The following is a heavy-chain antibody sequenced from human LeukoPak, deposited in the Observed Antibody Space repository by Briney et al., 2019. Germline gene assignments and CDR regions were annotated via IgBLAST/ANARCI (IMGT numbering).Heavy chain of an antibody. J-gene: IGHJ4*02. V-gene: IGHV4-59*12. Sequence: NPSETLSLTCTVSGGSISSYYWSWIRQPPGKGLEWIGYIYYSGSTNYNPSLKSRVTISVDTSKNQFSLKLSSVTAADTAVYYCASAEPRGIIWYPYWGQGTLVTVSS. CDR1: GGSISSYY. D-gene: IGHD6-13*01. CDR2: IYYSGST. CDR3: ASAEPRGIIWYPY.